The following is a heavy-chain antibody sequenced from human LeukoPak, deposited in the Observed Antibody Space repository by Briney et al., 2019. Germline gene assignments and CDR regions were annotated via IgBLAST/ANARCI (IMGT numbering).Heavy chain of an antibody. CDR3: ARGYDYVWGSYPANAFDI. CDR1: GGSFSGYY. J-gene: IGHJ3*02. CDR2: INHSGST. D-gene: IGHD3-16*02. V-gene: IGHV4-34*01. Sequence: SETLSLTCAVYGGSFSGYYWSWIRQPPGKGLEWIGEINHSGSTNYNPSLKSRVTISVDTSKNQFSLKLSSVTAADTAVYYCARGYDYVWGSYPANAFDIWGQGTMVTVSS.